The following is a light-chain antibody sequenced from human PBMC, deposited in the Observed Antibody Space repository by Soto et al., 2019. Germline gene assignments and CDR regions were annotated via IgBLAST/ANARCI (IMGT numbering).Light chain of an antibody. V-gene: IGLV4-69*01. CDR3: QTWGTGVV. Sequence: QLVLTQSPSASASLGPSVKLTCTLSSGHSSYAVAWHQQQPEKGPRYLMKLNSDGSHNKGDGIPDRFSGSSSGAERYLTISSLQSEDEADYYCQTWGTGVVFGGGTQLTVL. CDR2: LNSDGSH. CDR1: SGHSSYA. J-gene: IGLJ2*01.